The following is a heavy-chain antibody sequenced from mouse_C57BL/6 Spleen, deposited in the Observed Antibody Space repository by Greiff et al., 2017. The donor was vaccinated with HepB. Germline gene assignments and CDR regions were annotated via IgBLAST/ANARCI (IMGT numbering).Heavy chain of an antibody. J-gene: IGHJ2*01. CDR3: TRKAYYYGSYYFDY. D-gene: IGHD2-1*01. CDR2: IDPETGGT. CDR1: GYTFTDYE. Sequence: VQLQESGAELVRPGASVTLSCKASGYTFTDYEMHWVKQTPVHGLEWIGAIDPETGGTAYNQKFKGKAILTADKSSSTAYMELRSLTSEDYAVYYCTRKAYYYGSYYFDYWGQGTTLTVSS. V-gene: IGHV1-15*01.